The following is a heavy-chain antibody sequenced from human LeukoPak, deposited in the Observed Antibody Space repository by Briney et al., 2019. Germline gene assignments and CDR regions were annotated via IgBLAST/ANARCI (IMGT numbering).Heavy chain of an antibody. CDR3: ARFGAPSYYGSGSYYNL. V-gene: IGHV6-1*01. J-gene: IGHJ4*02. CDR2: TYYRSKWYN. D-gene: IGHD3-10*01. CDR1: GDSVSSNSAA. Sequence: SQTLSLTCAISGDSVSSNSAAWNWIRQSPSSGLEWLGRTYYRSKWYNDYAVSVKSRITINPDTSKNQFSLQLNSVTPEDTAVYYCARFGAPSYYGSGSYYNLWGQGTLVTVSS.